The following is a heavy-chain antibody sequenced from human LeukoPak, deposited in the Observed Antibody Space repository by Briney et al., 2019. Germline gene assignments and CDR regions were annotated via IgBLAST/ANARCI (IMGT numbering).Heavy chain of an antibody. V-gene: IGHV3-23*01. CDR1: GFSLSSYA. J-gene: IGHJ4*02. CDR3: AKDDAWLQYGN. Sequence: PGGSLRLSCTVSGFSLSSYAMSWVRRAPGKGLEWVSATSSSDDGKYYADSVRGRFTISRDNSKGTVYLQMNSLRPEDTAVYYCAKDDAWLQYGNWGRGTLVTVSP. D-gene: IGHD5-24*01. CDR2: TSSSDDGK.